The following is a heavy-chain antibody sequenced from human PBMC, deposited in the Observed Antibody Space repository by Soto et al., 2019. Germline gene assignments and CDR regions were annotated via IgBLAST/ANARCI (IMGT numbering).Heavy chain of an antibody. V-gene: IGHV4-30-4*01. Sequence: QVQLQESGPRLVKPLQTLSLTCTVSGDSINSGDYYWSWIRQPPGRGLEWVGYSFYSGITDYNPSLKSRMTISMDTSKNLFSLRLNSVPAADTAVYFCARWWGVGVAGMDVWGQGTTVSVSS. CDR1: GDSINSGDYY. CDR3: ARWWGVGVAGMDV. D-gene: IGHD2-15*01. CDR2: SFYSGIT. J-gene: IGHJ6*02.